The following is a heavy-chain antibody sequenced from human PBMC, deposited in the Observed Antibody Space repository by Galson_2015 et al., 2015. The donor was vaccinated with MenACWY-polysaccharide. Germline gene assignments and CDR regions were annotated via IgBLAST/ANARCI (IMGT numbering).Heavy chain of an antibody. Sequence: SLRLSCAASGLTFSSYAMSWVRQAPGKGLEWVAAIRSSGSETYYADSVKGRFTISRDNSKNTLYLQMNSLRAEDTAVYYCAKYSTEFWSGTGHFDHWGQGTLVTVSS. D-gene: IGHD3-3*01. J-gene: IGHJ5*02. V-gene: IGHV3-23*01. CDR2: IRSSGSET. CDR1: GLTFSSYA. CDR3: AKYSTEFWSGTGHFDH.